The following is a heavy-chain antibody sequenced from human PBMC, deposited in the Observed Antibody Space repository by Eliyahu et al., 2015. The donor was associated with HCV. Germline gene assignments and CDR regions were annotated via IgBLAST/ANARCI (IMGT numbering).Heavy chain of an antibody. J-gene: IGHJ4*02. Sequence: QVHLEQWGAGQLKSSETLSLTCAVYDGSFSDHYWTWIRQSPGKGLEWIGEFNHSGIINYNPSLKSRVTISGDTSRRQFSLKMSFVTAADTAVYYCARETSGGGGFDWWAQGILVTVSS. CDR2: FNHSGII. D-gene: IGHD4-23*01. V-gene: IGHV4-34*02. CDR1: DGSFSDHY. CDR3: ARETSGGGGFDW.